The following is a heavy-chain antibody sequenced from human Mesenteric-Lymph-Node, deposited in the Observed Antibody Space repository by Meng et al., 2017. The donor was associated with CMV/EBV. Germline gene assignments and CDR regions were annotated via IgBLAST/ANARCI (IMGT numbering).Heavy chain of an antibody. CDR3: ARSVVGATTLNYYDP. D-gene: IGHD1-26*01. V-gene: IGHV1-2*02. CDR1: EYTFTSYD. Sequence: ASVKVSCKASEYTFTSYDINWVRQATGQGLEWMGWINPNSGGTNYAQKFQGRVTMTRDTSITTAYMELSRLGSDDTAVYYCARSVVGATTLNYYDPWGQGTLVTVSS. J-gene: IGHJ5*02. CDR2: INPNSGGT.